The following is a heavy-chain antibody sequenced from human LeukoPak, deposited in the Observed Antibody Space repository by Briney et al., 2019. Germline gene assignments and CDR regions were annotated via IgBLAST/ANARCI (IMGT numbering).Heavy chain of an antibody. CDR3: ARHRSSWLIDY. V-gene: IGHV3-23*01. D-gene: IGHD6-6*01. J-gene: IGHJ4*02. CDR1: GFTFNSYA. CDR2: ISDSGGNT. Sequence: GSLRLSCAASGFTFNSYAMSWVRQAPWERLQWVSGISDSGGNTYYADSMRGRFTISRDNSKNTLYLQMNSLRAEDTAVYYCARHRSSWLIDYWGQGTLVTVSS.